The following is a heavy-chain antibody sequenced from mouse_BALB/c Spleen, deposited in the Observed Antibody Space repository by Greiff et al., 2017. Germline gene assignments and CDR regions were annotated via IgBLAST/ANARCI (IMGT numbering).Heavy chain of an antibody. V-gene: IGHV1-69*01. CDR2: IDTSDSYT. J-gene: IGHJ2*01. Sequence: VQLQQPGAELVMPGASVKMSCKASGYTFTDYWMHWVKQRPGQGLEWIGAIDTSDSYTSYNQKFKGKATLTVDESSSTAYMQLSSLTSEDSAVYVCARSGGGAMDYWGQGTTLTVSS. CDR1: GYTFTDYW. D-gene: IGHD3-1*01. CDR3: ARSGGGAMDY.